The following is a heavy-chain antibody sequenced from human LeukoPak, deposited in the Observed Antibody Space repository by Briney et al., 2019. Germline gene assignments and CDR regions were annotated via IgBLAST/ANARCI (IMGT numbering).Heavy chain of an antibody. CDR1: GGSFSGYY. Sequence: SETLSLTCAVYGGSFSGYYWSWIRQPPGKGLEWIGEINHSGSTNYNPSLKSRVTISVDTSKNQFSLKLSSVTAADTAVYHCARGTVVPAAIFGGWFDPWGQGTLVTVSS. V-gene: IGHV4-34*01. J-gene: IGHJ5*02. CDR3: ARGTVVPAAIFGGWFDP. D-gene: IGHD2-2*02. CDR2: INHSGST.